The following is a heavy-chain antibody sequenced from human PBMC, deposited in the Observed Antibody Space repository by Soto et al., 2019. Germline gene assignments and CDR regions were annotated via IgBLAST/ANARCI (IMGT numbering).Heavy chain of an antibody. CDR1: GFTFSSYG. D-gene: IGHD4-17*01. CDR3: AKPHYGDYGNYFDY. J-gene: IGHJ4*02. CDR2: IWYDGSNK. V-gene: IGHV3-33*06. Sequence: GGSLRLSCAASGFTFSSYGMHWVRQAPGKGLEWVAVIWYDGSNKYYADSVKGRFTISRDNSKNTLYLQMNSLRAEDTAVYYCAKPHYGDYGNYFDYWGQGTLVTVSS.